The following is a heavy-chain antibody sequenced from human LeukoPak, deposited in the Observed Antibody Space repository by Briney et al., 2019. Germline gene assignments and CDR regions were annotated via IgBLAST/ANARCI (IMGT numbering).Heavy chain of an antibody. Sequence: PGGSLRLSCAASGFNFYIYTMSWVRQAPGKGLEWVSSISDSATNTYYADSVKGRFTISRDNSENTLYLQMNSLRAEDTAVYYCVKDWRDEANCGGDCLEYWGQGTLVTVSS. V-gene: IGHV3-23*01. CDR1: GFNFYIYT. CDR2: ISDSATNT. D-gene: IGHD2-21*02. CDR3: VKDWRDEANCGGDCLEY. J-gene: IGHJ4*02.